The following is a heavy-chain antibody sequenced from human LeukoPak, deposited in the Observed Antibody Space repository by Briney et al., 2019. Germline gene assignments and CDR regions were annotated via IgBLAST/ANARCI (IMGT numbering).Heavy chain of an antibody. CDR2: ISSGGST. D-gene: IGHD3-22*01. J-gene: IGHJ4*02. V-gene: IGHV4-39*01. CDR3: ARRSYDGSGYYYVDY. CDR1: GGSISSSGYY. Sequence: PSETLSLTCTVSGGSISSSGYYWGWIRQRPGKGLEWIGSISSGGSTHYTPSLKSRVTISVEKSKNQFSLKLSSVTAADTAVYYCARRSYDGSGYYYVDYWGQGTLVTVSS.